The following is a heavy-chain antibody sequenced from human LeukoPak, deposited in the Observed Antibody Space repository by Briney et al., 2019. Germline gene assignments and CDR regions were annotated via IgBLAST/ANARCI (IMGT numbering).Heavy chain of an antibody. Sequence: GGSLRLSRAASGFTFSSYWMSGVRQAPGKGLEGVANIKQEGSEKYYVDSVKGRFTISRDNAKNSLYLQMNSLRAEDTAVYYCAREAMVRGEPGGFDYWGQGTLVTVSS. V-gene: IGHV3-7*01. J-gene: IGHJ4*02. D-gene: IGHD3-10*01. CDR1: GFTFSSYW. CDR3: AREAMVRGEPGGFDY. CDR2: IKQEGSEK.